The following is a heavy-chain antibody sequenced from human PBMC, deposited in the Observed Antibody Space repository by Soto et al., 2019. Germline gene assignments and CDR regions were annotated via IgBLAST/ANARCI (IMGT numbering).Heavy chain of an antibody. Sequence: GGSLRLSCAASGLTFSGHWMTWVRQTPGEGLQWVAAIKPDGSETFYVHSVKGRFTISRDNARNSLFLQMDSLRAEDTAVYYCTSRPSGMTYHAVFDFWGQGTLVTVSS. J-gene: IGHJ4*02. CDR1: GLTFSGHW. CDR2: IKPDGSET. CDR3: TSRPSGMTYHAVFDF. D-gene: IGHD2-21*02. V-gene: IGHV3-7*03.